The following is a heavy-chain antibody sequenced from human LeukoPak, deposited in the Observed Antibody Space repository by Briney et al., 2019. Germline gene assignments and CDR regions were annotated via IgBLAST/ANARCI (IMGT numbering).Heavy chain of an antibody. CDR1: GGSFSGYY. J-gene: IGHJ4*02. CDR2: INHSGGT. CDR3: ARVAVSGYDSSGGLDY. D-gene: IGHD3-22*01. V-gene: IGHV4-34*01. Sequence: SETLSLTCAVYGGSFSGYYWSWIRQPPGKGLEWIGEINHSGGTNYNPSLKSRVTISVDTSKNQFSLKLSSVTAADTAVYYCARVAVSGYDSSGGLDYWGQGTLVTVSS.